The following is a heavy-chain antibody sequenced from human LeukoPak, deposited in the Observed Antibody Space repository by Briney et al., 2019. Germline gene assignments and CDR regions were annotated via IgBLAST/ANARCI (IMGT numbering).Heavy chain of an antibody. J-gene: IGHJ4*02. CDR2: INTDGSST. V-gene: IGHV3-74*01. CDR3: AKDQADIVVVPAAIDY. Sequence: PGRSPRLSCAASGFTFSSYWMHWVRQAPGKGLVWVSRINTDGSSTSYADSVKGRFTISRDNSKNTLYLQMNSLRAEDTAVYYCAKDQADIVVVPAAIDYWGQGTLVTVSS. D-gene: IGHD2-2*01. CDR1: GFTFSSYW.